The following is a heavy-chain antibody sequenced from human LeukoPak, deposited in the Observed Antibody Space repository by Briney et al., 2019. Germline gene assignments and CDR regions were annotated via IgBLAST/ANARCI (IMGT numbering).Heavy chain of an antibody. CDR3: ARISSSNWYNERGAFDV. CDR2: IFSCGST. J-gene: IGHJ3*01. D-gene: IGHD6-13*01. Sequence: SDTLSLICTLCGGFINNSYWSWLREPAGKGLVCLGHIFSCGSTNYNSSLKSRVTMSVDTSKNQFSLKLSSVPAADTAVYYCARISSSNWYNERGAFDVWGQGTMVTVSS. CDR1: GGFINNSY. V-gene: IGHV4-4*07.